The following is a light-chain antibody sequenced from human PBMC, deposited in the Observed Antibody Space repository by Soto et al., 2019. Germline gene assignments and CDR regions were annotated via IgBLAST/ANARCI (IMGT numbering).Light chain of an antibody. Sequence: QSVLTQAPSGSEAPGQRVSISCSGGSSNIGRNTVNWYQQLPGTAPKLLIYSNNRRPSGVPDRFSGSRSGTSAFLAISGLQSEDEADYYCAAWDDSLTDYVFGTGTKVTVL. CDR2: SNN. V-gene: IGLV1-44*01. CDR3: AAWDDSLTDYV. J-gene: IGLJ1*01. CDR1: SSNIGRNT.